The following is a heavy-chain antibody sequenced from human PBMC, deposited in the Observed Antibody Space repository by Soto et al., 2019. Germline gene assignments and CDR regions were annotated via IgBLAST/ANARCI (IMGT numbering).Heavy chain of an antibody. Sequence: QVQLVESGGGMVQPGRSLRLSCAASGFTFSSYGMHWVRQAPGKGLEWVAVIWYDGSNKYYADSVKGRFTISRDNSKNTLYLQMNSLRAEDTAVYYCARGNWNDPFDYWGQGTLVTVSS. CDR2: IWYDGSNK. V-gene: IGHV3-33*01. CDR3: ARGNWNDPFDY. CDR1: GFTFSSYG. J-gene: IGHJ4*02. D-gene: IGHD1-1*01.